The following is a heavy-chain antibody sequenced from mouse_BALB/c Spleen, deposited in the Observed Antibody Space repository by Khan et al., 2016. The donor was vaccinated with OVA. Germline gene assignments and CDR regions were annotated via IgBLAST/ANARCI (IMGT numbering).Heavy chain of an antibody. D-gene: IGHD1-1*01. V-gene: IGHV1-7*01. J-gene: IGHJ2*01. CDR1: GYTFINYW. CDR3: ARRGLRWDFDY. Sequence: QLQQSGAELAKPGASVKMSCKASGYTFINYWILWVKQRPGQGLEWIGYINPSTGYTEYNQNFKDKATLTADKSSSTAYMQLSSLTSEYSAVYYCARRGLRWDFDYWGQGTTLTVSS. CDR2: INPSTGYT.